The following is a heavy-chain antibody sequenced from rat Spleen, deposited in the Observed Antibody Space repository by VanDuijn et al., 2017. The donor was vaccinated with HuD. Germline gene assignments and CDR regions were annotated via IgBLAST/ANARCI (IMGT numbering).Heavy chain of an antibody. D-gene: IGHD1-4*01. CDR3: ATPTGDY. V-gene: IGHV5-31*01. CDR1: GFTFNNYW. Sequence: EVKLVESGGGLVQPGRSLKLSCVASGFTFNNYWMTWIRQAPGKGLEWVASITNTGGITYYPDSVKGRFTISRDNGKSTLYLQINSLRSEDTATYYCATPTGDYWGQGVMVTVSS. J-gene: IGHJ2*01. CDR2: ITNTGGIT.